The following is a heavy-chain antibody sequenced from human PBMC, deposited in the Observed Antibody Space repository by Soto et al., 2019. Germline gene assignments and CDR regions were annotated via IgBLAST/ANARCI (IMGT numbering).Heavy chain of an antibody. V-gene: IGHV3-23*01. CDR1: GFTFSSYA. Sequence: EVQLLESGGGLVQPGGSLRLSCAASGFTFSSYAMSWVRQAPGKGLEWVSAISGSGGSTYYADSVKGRFTISRDNSKNTLYLQMNSLRAEDTAVYYCAKDPRRWRVVAATVGPFCDYWGQGTLVTVSS. D-gene: IGHD2-15*01. J-gene: IGHJ4*02. CDR3: AKDPRRWRVVAATVGPFCDY. CDR2: ISGSGGST.